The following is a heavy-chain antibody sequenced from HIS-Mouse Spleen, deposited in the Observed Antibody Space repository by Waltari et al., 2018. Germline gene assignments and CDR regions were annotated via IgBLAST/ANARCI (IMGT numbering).Heavy chain of an antibody. J-gene: IGHJ5*02. CDR1: GFTFSSFW. CDR3: ARERRGPGWFDP. V-gene: IGHV3-7*01. D-gene: IGHD5-12*01. CDR2: IKQDGSEK. Sequence: EVQLVESGGGLVQPGGSLRLSCHSSGFTFSSFWLSWVCQATGKGREWVANIKQDGSEKYYVDSVKGRCTISRDNAKNSLYLQMNSLRAEDTAVYYCARERRGPGWFDPWGQGTLVTVSS.